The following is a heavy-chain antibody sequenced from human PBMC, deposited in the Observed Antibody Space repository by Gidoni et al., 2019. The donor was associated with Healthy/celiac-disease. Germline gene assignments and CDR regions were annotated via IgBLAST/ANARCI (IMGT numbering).Heavy chain of an antibody. D-gene: IGHD3-10*01. CDR1: GFTFSSYD. Sequence: EVQLVESGGGLVQPGGSLRHSCAASGFTFSSYDMHWVRQATGKGWEWVSAIGTAGDPYYPGSVKGRVTISRENAKNSLYLQMNSLRAGDTAVYYCARGGVRGGFDYWGQGTLVTVSS. CDR2: IGTAGDP. J-gene: IGHJ4*02. V-gene: IGHV3-13*05. CDR3: ARGGVRGGFDY.